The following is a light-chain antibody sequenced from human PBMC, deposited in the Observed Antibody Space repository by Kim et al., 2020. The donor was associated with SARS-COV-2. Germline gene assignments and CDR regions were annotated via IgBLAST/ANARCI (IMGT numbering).Light chain of an antibody. CDR2: TND. CDR3: QSYDNSLSVAV. Sequence: QRVSISCTGSSSNIGAGYEVHWYQQFPGTAPKLLIYTNDNRPSGVPDRYSGSKSGTSASLAITGLQPEDEADYFCQSYDNSLSVAVFGGGTQLTVL. CDR1: SSNIGAGYE. J-gene: IGLJ2*01. V-gene: IGLV1-40*01.